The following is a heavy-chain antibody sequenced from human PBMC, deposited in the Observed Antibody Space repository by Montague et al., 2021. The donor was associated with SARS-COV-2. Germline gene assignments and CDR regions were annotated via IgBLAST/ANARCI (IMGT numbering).Heavy chain of an antibody. D-gene: IGHD3-10*01. J-gene: IGHJ6*03. CDR2: VKHSGDT. Sequence: SETLSLTCAVRGGSFSGYSWIWIRQPPGKGLEWIGEVKHSGDTKYNTSLKSRVAISIDTSKNQFSLKLTSVAAADTAVYYCARLRDGVVPSPILGVGPYYSYYYMDVWGRGTTVTVSS. CDR3: ARLRDGVVPSPILGVGPYYSYYYMDV. V-gene: IGHV4-34*01. CDR1: GGSFSGYS.